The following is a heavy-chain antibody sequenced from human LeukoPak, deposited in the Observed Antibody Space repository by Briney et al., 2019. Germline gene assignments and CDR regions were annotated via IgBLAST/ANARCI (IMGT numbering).Heavy chain of an antibody. V-gene: IGHV4-59*01. CDR3: ARTSRTDYGDFDY. CDR2: IYYSGST. Sequence: SETLSLTCTVSGGSISSYYWSWIRQPPGKGLEWIGYIYYSGSTNYNPSLKSRVTISVDTSKNQFSLKLSSVTAEDTAVYYCARTSRTDYGDFDYWGQGTLVTVSS. CDR1: GGSISSYY. D-gene: IGHD4-17*01. J-gene: IGHJ4*02.